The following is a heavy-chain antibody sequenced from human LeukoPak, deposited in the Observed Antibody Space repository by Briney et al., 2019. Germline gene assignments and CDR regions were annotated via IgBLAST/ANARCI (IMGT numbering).Heavy chain of an antibody. Sequence: PAGGSLRLSCAASGFTFDDYAMHWVRQAPGKGLEWVSLISWDGGSTYYADSVKGRFTISRDNSKNSLYLQMNSLRAEDTALYYCAKSLGDSSSWYPLGGAFDIWGQGTMVTVSS. CDR2: ISWDGGST. CDR3: AKSLGDSSSWYPLGGAFDI. CDR1: GFTFDDYA. J-gene: IGHJ3*02. V-gene: IGHV3-43D*03. D-gene: IGHD6-13*01.